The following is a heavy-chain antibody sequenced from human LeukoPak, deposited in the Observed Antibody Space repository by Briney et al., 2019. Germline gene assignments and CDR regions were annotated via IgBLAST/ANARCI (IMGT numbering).Heavy chain of an antibody. Sequence: SETLSLTCTVSGGSISSYYWSWIRQPPGKGLEWIGYIYYSGSTNYNPSLKSRVTISVDTSKNQFSLKLSSVTAADTAVYYCARYGPLTCFDYWGQGTLVTVSS. CDR3: ARYGPLTCFDY. D-gene: IGHD3-10*01. J-gene: IGHJ4*02. CDR2: IYYSGST. CDR1: GGSISSYY. V-gene: IGHV4-59*08.